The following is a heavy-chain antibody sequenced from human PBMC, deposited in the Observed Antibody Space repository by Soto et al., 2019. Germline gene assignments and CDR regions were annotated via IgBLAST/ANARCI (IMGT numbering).Heavy chain of an antibody. Sequence: PSETLSLTCTVSGGSIGSGGYYWSWIRQHPGKGLEWIGYIYYSGSTYYNPSLKSRVTISVDTSKNQFSLKLSSVTAADTAVYYCARDSHYDSSGFDYWGQGTLVTVSS. CDR2: IYYSGST. CDR1: GGSIGSGGYY. CDR3: ARDSHYDSSGFDY. J-gene: IGHJ4*02. V-gene: IGHV4-31*03. D-gene: IGHD3-22*01.